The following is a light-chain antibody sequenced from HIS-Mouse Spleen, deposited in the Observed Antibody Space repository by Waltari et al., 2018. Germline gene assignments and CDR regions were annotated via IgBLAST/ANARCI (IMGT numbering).Light chain of an antibody. CDR2: SNI. CDR3: AAWDDSLNGRV. Sequence: QSVLTQPPSASGTPGQRVTISCSGSSSNIGSNTVNWYQQLPGTAPKLPIYSNIQRPSGVPARFSGSKSGTSASLAISGLQSEDEADYYCAAWDDSLNGRVFGGGTKLTVL. CDR1: SSNIGSNT. V-gene: IGLV1-44*01. J-gene: IGLJ3*02.